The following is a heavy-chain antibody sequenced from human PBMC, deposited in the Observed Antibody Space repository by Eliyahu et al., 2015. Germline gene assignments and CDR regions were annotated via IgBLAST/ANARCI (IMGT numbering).Heavy chain of an antibody. V-gene: IGHV1-69*04. J-gene: IGHJ6*02. CDR3: ARAERAIYGSGNMDV. Sequence: GRVTIXADKSTSTAYMELSSLRSEDTAVYYCARAERAIYGSGNMDVWGQGTTVTVSS. D-gene: IGHD3-10*01.